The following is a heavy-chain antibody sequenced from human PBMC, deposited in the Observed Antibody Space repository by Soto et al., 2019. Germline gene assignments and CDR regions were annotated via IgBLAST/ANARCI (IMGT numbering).Heavy chain of an antibody. CDR3: ARPKGVAHAVWYFDL. J-gene: IGHJ2*01. Sequence: QVQLQESGPGLVKPSETLSLTCTVSGDYVTSHYWSWIRQPPGKGLEWIGYVYPSGKTDSSPSLKSRDTISVDTAKNQISLSLTAVTAAATAIYYSARPKGVAHAVWYFDLWGSGNLVTVSS. CDR1: GDYVTSHY. CDR2: VYPSGKT. D-gene: IGHD2-8*01. V-gene: IGHV4-59*08.